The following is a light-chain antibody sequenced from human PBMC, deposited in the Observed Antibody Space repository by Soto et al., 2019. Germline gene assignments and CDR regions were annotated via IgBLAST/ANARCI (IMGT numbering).Light chain of an antibody. Sequence: DIQMTQSPSSLSASVGDRVTITCRASQGISNYLAWYQQKPGKVPKLLIYAASTLQSGVPSRVSGSGSRTHFTLTISSLQPEDVATYYCQKYNSAPLVLFTFGPGTKVDI. CDR2: AAS. CDR1: QGISNY. V-gene: IGKV1-27*01. CDR3: QKYNSAPLVLFT. J-gene: IGKJ3*01.